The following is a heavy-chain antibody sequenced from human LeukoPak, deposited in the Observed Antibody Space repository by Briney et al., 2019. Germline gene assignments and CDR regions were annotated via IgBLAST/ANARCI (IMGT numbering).Heavy chain of an antibody. J-gene: IGHJ6*03. Sequence: ASVKVSCKASGYTLTSYGISWVRQAPGQGLEWMGWINPNSGGTNYAQKFQGRVTMTRDTSISTAYMELSRLRSDDTAVYYCARVHYYYYYMDVWGKGTTVTVSS. CDR3: ARVHYYYYYMDV. CDR1: GYTLTSYG. V-gene: IGHV1-2*02. CDR2: INPNSGGT.